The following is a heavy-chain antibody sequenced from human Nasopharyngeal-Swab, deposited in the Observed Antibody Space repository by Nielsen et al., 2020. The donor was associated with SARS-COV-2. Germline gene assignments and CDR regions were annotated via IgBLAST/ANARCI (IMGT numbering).Heavy chain of an antibody. D-gene: IGHD5-24*01. Sequence: SETLSLTFAVSGDSISGSNSYWGWIRQPPGKGLEWIGSIYYTGTTYYNPSLRSRVTVSVDTSQNQFSLKLTSVTAADTAVYYCAREVGGDGYHEYWGQGSLVTVSS. J-gene: IGHJ4*02. CDR3: AREVGGDGYHEY. CDR1: GDSISGSNSY. CDR2: IYYTGTT. V-gene: IGHV4-39*07.